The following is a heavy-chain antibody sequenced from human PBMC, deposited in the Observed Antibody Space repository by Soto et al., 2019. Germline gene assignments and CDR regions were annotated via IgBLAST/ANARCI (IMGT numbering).Heavy chain of an antibody. J-gene: IGHJ6*02. Sequence: PGGSLRLSCAASGFTFSSYGMHWVRQAPGKGLEWVAVISYDGSNKYYADSVKGRFTISRDNSKNTLYLQMNSLRAEDTAVYYCAKGRPGQDYYYYGMDVWGQGTTVTV. CDR1: GFTFSSYG. CDR3: AKGRPGQDYYYYGMDV. CDR2: ISYDGSNK. D-gene: IGHD3-10*01. V-gene: IGHV3-30*18.